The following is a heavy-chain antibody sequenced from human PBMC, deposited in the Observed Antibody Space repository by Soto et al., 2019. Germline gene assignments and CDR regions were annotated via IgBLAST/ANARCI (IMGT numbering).Heavy chain of an antibody. J-gene: IGHJ6*03. CDR3: ARAYYFGFDYYYYMDV. CDR2: ISAYNGNT. D-gene: IGHD3-3*01. CDR1: GYTFTSYG. Sequence: ASVKVSFKASGYTFTSYGISWVRQAPGQGLEWMGWISAYNGNTNYAQKLQGRVTMTTDTSTSTAYMELRSLRSDDTAVYYCARAYYFGFDYYYYMDVWGKGTTVTVSS. V-gene: IGHV1-18*01.